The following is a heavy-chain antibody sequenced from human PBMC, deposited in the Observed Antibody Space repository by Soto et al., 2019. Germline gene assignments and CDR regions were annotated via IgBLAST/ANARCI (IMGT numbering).Heavy chain of an antibody. D-gene: IGHD3-3*01. V-gene: IGHV1-58*01. Sequence: SVKVSCKASGFTFTSSAVQWVRQARGQRLEWIGWIVVGSGNTNYAQKFQERVTITRDMSTSTAYMELSSLRSEDTAVYYCAADRARYYDFWSGYYELYGMDVWGQGTTVTVSS. J-gene: IGHJ6*02. CDR2: IVVGSGNT. CDR3: AADRARYYDFWSGYYELYGMDV. CDR1: GFTFTSSA.